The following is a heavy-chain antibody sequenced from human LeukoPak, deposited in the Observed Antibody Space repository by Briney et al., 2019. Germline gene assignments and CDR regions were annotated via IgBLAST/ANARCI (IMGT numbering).Heavy chain of an antibody. CDR1: GGSISRGGYY. J-gene: IGHJ4*02. V-gene: IGHV4-31*03. CDR3: ARVGGYSSIDFDY. Sequence: SETLSLTCTVSGGSISRGGYYWSWIRQHPGTHLEWIGYIYYSGSTYYNPSLKSRVTISVDTSKNQFSLKLSSVTAADTAVYYCARVGGYSSIDFDYWGQGTLVTVSS. CDR2: IYYSGST. D-gene: IGHD6-13*01.